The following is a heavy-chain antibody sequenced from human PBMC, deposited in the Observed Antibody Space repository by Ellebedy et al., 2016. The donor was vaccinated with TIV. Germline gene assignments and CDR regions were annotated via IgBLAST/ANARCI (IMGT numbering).Heavy chain of an antibody. CDR2: IRSDGSNK. CDR1: GFSTSG. CDR3: AKGAYPVPTVMAV. J-gene: IGHJ6*02. D-gene: IGHD4-17*01. V-gene: IGHV3-30*02. Sequence: GGSLRLSCATSGFSTSGMHWVRQAPGKGLEWVAFIRSDGSNKYYADSVKGRFTISRDDSKNTLYLQMNSLRTEDTAVYYCAKGAYPVPTVMAVWGQGTTVTVSS.